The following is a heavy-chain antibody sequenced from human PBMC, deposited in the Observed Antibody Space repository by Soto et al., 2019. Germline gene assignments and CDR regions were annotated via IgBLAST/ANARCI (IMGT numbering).Heavy chain of an antibody. CDR3: ARPTYSSSSDYYYYGMDV. J-gene: IGHJ6*02. CDR2: IYPGDSDT. V-gene: IGHV5-51*01. D-gene: IGHD6-6*01. Sequence: PGESLKISCKGSGYIFTSYWIGWVRQMPGKGLEWMGIIYPGDSDTRYSPSFQGQVTISADKSISTAYLQWSSLKASDTAMYYCARPTYSSSSDYYYYGMDVCGQGTTVTVSS. CDR1: GYIFTSYW.